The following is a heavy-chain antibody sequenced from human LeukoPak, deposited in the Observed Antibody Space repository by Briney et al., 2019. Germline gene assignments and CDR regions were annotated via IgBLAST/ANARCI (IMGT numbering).Heavy chain of an antibody. J-gene: IGHJ3*02. V-gene: IGHV3-23*01. CDR3: AKGASGIYDHDTFDI. Sequence: GGSLTLSCAASGITLRSYAMTWVRQAPGKGLEWVSAISGSGGATYYADSVKGRFTISRDNSKNTLYLQMNSLRADDTAVYYCAKGASGIYDHDTFDIWGQGTMVTVSP. CDR2: ISGSGGAT. D-gene: IGHD1-26*01. CDR1: GITLRSYA.